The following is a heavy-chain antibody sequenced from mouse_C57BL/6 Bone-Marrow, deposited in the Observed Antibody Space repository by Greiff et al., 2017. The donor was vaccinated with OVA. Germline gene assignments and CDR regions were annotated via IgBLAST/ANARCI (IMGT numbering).Heavy chain of an antibody. CDR3: AKHGIYDGYSGWYFDV. V-gene: IGHV2-3*01. D-gene: IGHD2-3*01. Sequence: QVQLQQSGPGLVAPSQRLSITCTVSGFSLTSYGVSWVRQPPGKGLEWLGVIWGDGSTNYHSALISRLSISKDNSKSQVFLKLNSLQTDDTATYYCAKHGIYDGYSGWYFDVWGTGTTVTVSS. J-gene: IGHJ1*03. CDR2: IWGDGST. CDR1: GFSLTSYG.